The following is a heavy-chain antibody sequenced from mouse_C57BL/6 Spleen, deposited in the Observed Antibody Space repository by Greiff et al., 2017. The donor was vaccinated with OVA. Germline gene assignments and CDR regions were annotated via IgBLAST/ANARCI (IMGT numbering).Heavy chain of an antibody. V-gene: IGHV1-80*01. CDR3: ARGYDYDDYAMDY. D-gene: IGHD2-4*01. CDR2: IYPGDGDT. CDR1: GYAFSSYW. J-gene: IGHJ4*01. Sequence: QVQLKESGAELVKPGASVKISCKASGYAFSSYWMNWVKQRPGKGLEWIGQIYPGDGDTNYNGKFKGKATLTADKSSSTAYMQLSSLTSEDSAVYFCARGYDYDDYAMDYWGQGTSVTVSS.